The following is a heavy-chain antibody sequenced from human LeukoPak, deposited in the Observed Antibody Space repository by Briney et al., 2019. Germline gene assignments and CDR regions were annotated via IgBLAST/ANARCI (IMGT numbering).Heavy chain of an antibody. CDR1: GGTFSSYA. CDR2: IIPILGIA. CDR3: ARDGTRGYSSGWYSP. D-gene: IGHD6-19*01. Sequence: ASVKVSCKASGGTFSSYAISWVRQAPGQGLEWMGRIIPILGIANYAQKFQGRVTITADKSTSTAYMELSSLRSEDTAVYHCARDGTRGYSSGWYSPWGQGTLVTVSS. V-gene: IGHV1-69*04. J-gene: IGHJ4*02.